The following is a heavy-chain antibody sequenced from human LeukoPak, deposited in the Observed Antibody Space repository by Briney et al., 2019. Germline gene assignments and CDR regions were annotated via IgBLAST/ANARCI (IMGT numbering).Heavy chain of an antibody. Sequence: SQTLSLTCTVSGGSISSGGYYWSWIRQHPGKGLEWIGYIYYSGSTYYNPSLKSRVTISVDTSKSQFSLKLSSVTAADTAVYYCARLVYARYYFDYWGQGTLVTVSS. CDR1: GGSISSGGYY. CDR2: IYYSGST. CDR3: ARLVYARYYFDY. D-gene: IGHD2-8*01. J-gene: IGHJ4*02. V-gene: IGHV4-31*03.